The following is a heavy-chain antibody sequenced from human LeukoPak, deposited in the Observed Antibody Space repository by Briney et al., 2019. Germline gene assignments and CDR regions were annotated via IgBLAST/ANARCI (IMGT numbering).Heavy chain of an antibody. Sequence: ASVKVSCKASGYTFTSYYMHWVRQAPGQGLEWMGWISAYNGYTNYAQKFQFRVTMTTDTSTSTAYMELRSLTSDDTAVYYCARDKAVTTEVTQYFQHWGQGTLVTVSS. CDR1: GYTFTSYY. D-gene: IGHD4-11*01. V-gene: IGHV1-18*04. CDR2: ISAYNGYT. CDR3: ARDKAVTTEVTQYFQH. J-gene: IGHJ1*01.